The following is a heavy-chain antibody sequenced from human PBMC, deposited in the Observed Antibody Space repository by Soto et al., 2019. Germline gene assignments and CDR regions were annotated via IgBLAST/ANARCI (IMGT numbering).Heavy chain of an antibody. Sequence: QVQLQESGPGLVKPSGTLSLTCVVSGASISGGHWWSWVRQSPGNGLEWIGEIYQSGSTNYNPSLKSRVIISVDNSKNQFSLKLTSVTAADTALYYCARDRGSTMTGDALDIWGQGTMVTVSS. CDR3: ARDRGSTMTGDALDI. CDR1: GASISGGHW. D-gene: IGHD3-16*01. V-gene: IGHV4-4*02. J-gene: IGHJ3*02. CDR2: IYQSGST.